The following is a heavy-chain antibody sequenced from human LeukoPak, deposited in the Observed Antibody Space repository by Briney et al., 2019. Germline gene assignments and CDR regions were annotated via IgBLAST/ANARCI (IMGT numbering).Heavy chain of an antibody. CDR2: IKLDGSEK. J-gene: IGHJ4*02. CDR1: GFTFGKYW. CDR3: ARDQYDTWSRRGNFDS. V-gene: IGHV3-7*03. D-gene: IGHD3-3*01. Sequence: GGSLRLSCVASGFTFGKYWMSWVRQAPGKGLEWVANIKLDGSEKNYVDSVKGRFTISRDNTKNSLYLQMNNLRAEDTAVFYCARDQYDTWSRRGNFDSWGQGTLVIVSS.